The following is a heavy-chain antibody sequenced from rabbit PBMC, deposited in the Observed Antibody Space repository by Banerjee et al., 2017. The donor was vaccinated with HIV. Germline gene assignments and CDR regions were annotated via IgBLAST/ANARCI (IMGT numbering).Heavy chain of an antibody. CDR2: IYAGSSGST. D-gene: IGHD4-2*01. V-gene: IGHV1S40*01. CDR3: ARDYANYAGYGVDGL. J-gene: IGHJ4*01. Sequence: QSLEESGGGLVKPGASLTLTCTASGFSFSSSYYMCWVRQAPGKGLEWIGCIYAGSSGSTYYASWAKGRFTISKTSSTTVTLQMTSLTAADTATYFCARDYANYAGYGVDGLWGPGTLVTVS. CDR1: GFSFSSSYY.